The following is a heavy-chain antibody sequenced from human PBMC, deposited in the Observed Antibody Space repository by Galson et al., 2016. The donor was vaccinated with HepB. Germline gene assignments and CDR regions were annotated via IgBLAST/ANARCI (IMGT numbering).Heavy chain of an antibody. D-gene: IGHD1-26*01. V-gene: IGHV3-33*01. J-gene: IGHJ3*02. CDR3: ARDGELGGSYYGRDFDI. CDR2: IWYDGNKK. CDR1: GFTVSSYG. Sequence: SLRLSCAASGFTVSSYGMHWVRQAPGKGLEWVAVIWYDGNKKYYADSVKGRFTISRDNSKNTLFLQMNSLRVDDTAVYYCARDGELGGSYYGRDFDIWGQGTMVTVSS.